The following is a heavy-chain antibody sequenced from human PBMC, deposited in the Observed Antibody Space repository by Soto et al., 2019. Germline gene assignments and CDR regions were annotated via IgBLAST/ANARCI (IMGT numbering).Heavy chain of an antibody. CDR3: ARQAARNYIDS. J-gene: IGHJ4*02. CDR1: VFTFSDYS. CDR2: IDSRGRTL. D-gene: IGHD6-6*01. V-gene: IGHV3-11*01. Sequence: GWSLRLACVSSVFTFSDYSMRWIRQAPGKGLEWLAFIDSRGRTLSYADSVRDRFTISRDNAENSVYLQMDSLRADDTAVYYCARQAARNYIDSWGQGNSVTVSS.